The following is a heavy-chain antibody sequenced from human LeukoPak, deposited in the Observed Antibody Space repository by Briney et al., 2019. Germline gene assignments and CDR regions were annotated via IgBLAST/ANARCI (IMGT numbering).Heavy chain of an antibody. CDR2: ISYDGSNK. CDR1: GFTFSSYG. CDR3: AKDRYFDWFPDY. D-gene: IGHD3-9*01. V-gene: IGHV3-30*18. Sequence: GGSLRLSCAASGFTFSSYGMHWVRQAPGKGLEWVAVISYDGSNKYYADSVKGRFTISRDNSKNTLYLQMNSLRAEDTAVYYCAKDRYFDWFPDYSGQGTLVTVSS. J-gene: IGHJ4*02.